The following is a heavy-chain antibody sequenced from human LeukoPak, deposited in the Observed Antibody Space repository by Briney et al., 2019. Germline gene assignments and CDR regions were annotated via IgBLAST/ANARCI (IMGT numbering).Heavy chain of an antibody. CDR1: GGSFSGYY. D-gene: IGHD2-2*01. CDR3: ARGVVPVN. V-gene: IGHV4-34*01. J-gene: IGHJ4*02. Sequence: SETLSLTCAVYGGSFSGYYWSWIRQPPGKGLEWIGEINHSGSTNYDPSLKSRVTISVDTSKNQFSQKLSSVTAADTAVYYCARGVVPVNWGQGTLVTVSS. CDR2: INHSGST.